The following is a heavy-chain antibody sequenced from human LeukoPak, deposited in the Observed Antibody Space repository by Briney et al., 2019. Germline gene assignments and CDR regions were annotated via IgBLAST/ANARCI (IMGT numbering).Heavy chain of an antibody. CDR1: GFTFRSYW. J-gene: IGHJ3*02. D-gene: IGHD2-2*02. CDR2: INIDGSSG. Sequence: GGSLRLSCAASGFTFRSYWMHWVRQAPGKGLVWVSRINIDGSSGSYADSVEGRFTISRDNAKNSLYLQMNSLRAEDTAVYYCARGVVPAAILPSDDAFDIWGQGTMVTVSS. V-gene: IGHV3-74*01. CDR3: ARGVVPAAILPSDDAFDI.